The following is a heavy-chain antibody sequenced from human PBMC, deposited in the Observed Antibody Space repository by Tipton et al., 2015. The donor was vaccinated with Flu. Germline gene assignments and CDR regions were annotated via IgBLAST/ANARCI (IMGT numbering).Heavy chain of an antibody. CDR1: GYTFTDYL. V-gene: IGHV1-2*02. CDR3: ARDLRGTREGWFDP. J-gene: IGHJ5*02. Sequence: QVQLVQSGAEVKKPGASVEVSCRAFGYTFTDYLIHWVRQAPGQGPEWMGWINPNSGDTKSAQKFQGRVIMTRDTSISTVYMEVRRLKSDDTAIYYCARDLRGTREGWFDPWGQGTLVTVSS. CDR2: INPNSGDT. D-gene: IGHD1-26*01.